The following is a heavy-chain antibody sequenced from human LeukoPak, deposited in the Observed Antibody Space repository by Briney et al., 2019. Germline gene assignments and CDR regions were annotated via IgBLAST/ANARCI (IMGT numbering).Heavy chain of an antibody. D-gene: IGHD2-2*01. CDR2: IYNGGAT. Sequence: GGSLRLSCAASGFIVSNYYMNWVRQAPGKGLECVSVIYNGGATYYADSVKGRFTISRDNSKNTLYLQMNGLRAEDTAVYFCAREFGSGTFDWGQGTLVTDSS. V-gene: IGHV3-53*01. J-gene: IGHJ4*02. CDR3: AREFGSGTFD. CDR1: GFIVSNYY.